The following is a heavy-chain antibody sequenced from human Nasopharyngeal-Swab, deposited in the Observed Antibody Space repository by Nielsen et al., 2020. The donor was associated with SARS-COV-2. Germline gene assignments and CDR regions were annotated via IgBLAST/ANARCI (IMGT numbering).Heavy chain of an antibody. J-gene: IGHJ4*02. D-gene: IGHD3-10*01. V-gene: IGHV1-18*01. Sequence: ASVKVSCKASGYTFTSYGISWVRQAPGQGLEWMGWISAYNGNTNYAQKLQGRVTMTTDTSTSTAYMELRSLRSEDTAVYYCARGSTMVRGTYYFDYWGQGTLVTVSS. CDR2: ISAYNGNT. CDR1: GYTFTSYG. CDR3: ARGSTMVRGTYYFDY.